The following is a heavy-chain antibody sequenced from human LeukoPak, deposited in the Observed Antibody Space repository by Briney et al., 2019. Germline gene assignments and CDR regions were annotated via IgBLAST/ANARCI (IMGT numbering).Heavy chain of an antibody. D-gene: IGHD2-2*01. J-gene: IGHJ5*02. V-gene: IGHV3-48*03. CDR2: ISSSGSTI. CDR3: ARARLGYCSSTSCPYSDP. Sequence: GGSLRLSCAASGFTFSSYEMNWVRQAPEKGLEWVSYISSSGSTIYYADSVKGRFTISRDNAKNSLYLQMNSLRAEDTAVYYCARARLGYCSSTSCPYSDPWGQGTLVTVSS. CDR1: GFTFSSYE.